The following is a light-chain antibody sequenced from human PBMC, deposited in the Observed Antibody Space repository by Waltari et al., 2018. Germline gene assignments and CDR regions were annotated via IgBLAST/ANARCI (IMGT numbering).Light chain of an antibody. V-gene: IGKV3-15*01. Sequence: EIVLTQSLDTLSVAPVGMSTRACRASQSDSTNLAWYQQKPGQGPKLLISGASTRATGIPARFSGSGSGTEFTLTISSLQSEDLAVYYCQQYNTSPQTFGQGTKVEIK. CDR1: QSDSTN. CDR2: GAS. CDR3: QQYNTSPQT. J-gene: IGKJ1*01.